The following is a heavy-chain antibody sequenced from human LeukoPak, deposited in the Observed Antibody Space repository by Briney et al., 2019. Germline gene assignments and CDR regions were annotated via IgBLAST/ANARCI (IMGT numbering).Heavy chain of an antibody. D-gene: IGHD3-10*01. Sequence: GGSPRLSCAASGFTFSSYGMHWVRQAPGKGLEWVAVITYDGSNKYYADSVKGRFTISRDNSKNTLYLQMNSLRAEDTAVYYCAKILYGSGSYLYLPDYWGQGTLVTVSS. CDR1: GFTFSSYG. J-gene: IGHJ4*02. V-gene: IGHV3-30*18. CDR2: ITYDGSNK. CDR3: AKILYGSGSYLYLPDY.